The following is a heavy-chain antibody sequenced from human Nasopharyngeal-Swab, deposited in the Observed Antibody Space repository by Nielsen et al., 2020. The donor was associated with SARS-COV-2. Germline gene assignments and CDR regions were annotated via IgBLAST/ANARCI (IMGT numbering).Heavy chain of an antibody. CDR3: ARVRYYGSGDYRPHHFDL. Sequence: GESLKISCAASGFSFSASGMSWVRRAPGKGLEWVSSISIGNSYILYADSVKGRFTISRDNVRESLFLQMNSLTADDTAVYYFARVRYYGSGDYRPHHFDLWGHGTLVTVSS. D-gene: IGHD3-10*01. J-gene: IGHJ4*01. CDR1: GFSFSASG. V-gene: IGHV3-21*01. CDR2: ISIGNSYI.